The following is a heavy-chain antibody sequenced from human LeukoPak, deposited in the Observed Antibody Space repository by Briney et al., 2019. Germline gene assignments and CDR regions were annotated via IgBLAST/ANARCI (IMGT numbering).Heavy chain of an antibody. CDR2: NSAYNGNT. V-gene: IGHV1-18*01. J-gene: IGHJ4*02. CDR3: ARARGYYDSSGYYQTSHFDY. Sequence: ASVKVSCKASGYTFTSYGISWVRQAPGQGLGWMGWNSAYNGNTNYAQKFQGRVTMTTDTSTSTAYMELRSLRSDDTAVYYCARARGYYDSSGYYQTSHFDYWGQGTLVTVSS. CDR1: GYTFTSYG. D-gene: IGHD3-22*01.